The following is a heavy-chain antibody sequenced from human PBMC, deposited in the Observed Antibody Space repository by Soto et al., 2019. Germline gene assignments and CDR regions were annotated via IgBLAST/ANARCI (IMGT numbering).Heavy chain of an antibody. V-gene: IGHV4-39*01. CDR2: IYYSGST. D-gene: IGHD3-3*01. CDR3: ARGSPPVLRFLEWPDPSPMGV. Sequence: PSETLSLTCTVSGGSISSSSYYWGWIRQPPGKGLEWIGSIYYSGSTYYNPSLKSRVTISVDTSKNQFSLKLSSVTAADTAVYYCARGSPPVLRFLEWPDPSPMGVWAKGTTVTVSS. J-gene: IGHJ6*04. CDR1: GGSISSSSYY.